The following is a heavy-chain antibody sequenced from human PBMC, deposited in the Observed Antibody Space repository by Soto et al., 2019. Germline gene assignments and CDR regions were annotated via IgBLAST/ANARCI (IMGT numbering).Heavy chain of an antibody. CDR3: ARDRPDGYKAL. CDR1: GGSISSYY. J-gene: IGHJ4*02. CDR2: IYYSGST. D-gene: IGHD5-12*01. Sequence: QVQLQESGPGLVKPSETLSLTCTVSGGSISSYYWSWIRQPPGKGLEWIGYIYYSGSTNYNPSLKRXVTTSXXTSKNQFSLKLSSVTAADTAVYYCARDRPDGYKALWGQGTLVTVSS. V-gene: IGHV4-59*01.